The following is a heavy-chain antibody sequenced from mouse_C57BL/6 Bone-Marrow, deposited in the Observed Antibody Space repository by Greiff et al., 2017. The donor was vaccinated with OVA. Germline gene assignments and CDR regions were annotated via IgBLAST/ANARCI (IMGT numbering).Heavy chain of an antibody. D-gene: IGHD2-5*01. CDR1: GFTFSSYG. CDR2: ISSGGSYT. V-gene: IGHV5-6*01. J-gene: IGHJ3*01. CDR3: ARPLDYSNLFAY. Sequence: EVKLVESGGDLVKPGGSLKLSCAASGFTFSSYGMSWVRQTPDKRLEWVATISSGGSYTYYPDSVKGRFTISRDNAKNTQYLQMSSLKSEDTAMYYCARPLDYSNLFAYWGQGTLVTVSA.